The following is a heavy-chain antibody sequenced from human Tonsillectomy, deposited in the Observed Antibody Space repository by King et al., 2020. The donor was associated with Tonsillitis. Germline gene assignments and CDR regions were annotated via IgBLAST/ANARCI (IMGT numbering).Heavy chain of an antibody. Sequence: VQLVQSGGGLVQPGGSLRLSCAASGFTFSNYHMNWVRQAPGKGLEWVSYISSSSSTIYYVDSVKGRFTISRDNAKNSLFLQMNSLRVEDTAVYYCASARIRGQGTLVTVSS. CDR2: ISSSSSTI. CDR1: GFTFSNYH. CDR3: ASARI. V-gene: IGHV3-48*04. J-gene: IGHJ4*02.